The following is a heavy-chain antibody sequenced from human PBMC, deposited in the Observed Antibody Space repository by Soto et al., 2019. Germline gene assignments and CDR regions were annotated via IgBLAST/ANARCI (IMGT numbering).Heavy chain of an antibody. CDR2: ISAYNGNT. V-gene: IGHV1-18*01. D-gene: IGHD2-15*01. Sequence: ASVKVSCNASGYTFTSYGIIWVRQAPGQGLEWMGWISAYNGNTNYAQKLQGRVTMTTDTSTSTAYMELRSLRSDDTAVYYCARDRYCSGGSCYGMDVWGQGTTVTVSS. J-gene: IGHJ6*02. CDR3: ARDRYCSGGSCYGMDV. CDR1: GYTFTSYG.